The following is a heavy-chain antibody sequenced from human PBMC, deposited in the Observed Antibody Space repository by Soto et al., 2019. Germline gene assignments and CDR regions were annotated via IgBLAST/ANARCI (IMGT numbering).Heavy chain of an antibody. CDR3: AGTHYDYVWGRPGAFDI. CDR2: IIPIFGTA. Sequence: SVKVSCKASGGTFSSYAISWVRQAPGQGLEWMGGIIPIFGTANYAQKFQGRVTITADESTSTAYMELSSLRSEDTAVYYCAGTHYDYVWGRPGAFDIWGQGTMVTVS. V-gene: IGHV1-69*13. J-gene: IGHJ3*02. D-gene: IGHD3-16*01. CDR1: GGTFSSYA.